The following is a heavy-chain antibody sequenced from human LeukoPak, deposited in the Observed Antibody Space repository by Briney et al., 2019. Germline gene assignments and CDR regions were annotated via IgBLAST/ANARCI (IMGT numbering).Heavy chain of an antibody. Sequence: GRSPRLSCAASGFTFDDYAMHWVRQAPGKGLGWVSGISWNSGSIGYADSVKGRFTISRDNAKNSLHLQMNSLRAEDTALYYCAKEGDSSFIDYWGQGTLVTVSS. D-gene: IGHD6-13*01. V-gene: IGHV3-9*01. CDR3: AKEGDSSFIDY. CDR2: ISWNSGSI. CDR1: GFTFDDYA. J-gene: IGHJ4*02.